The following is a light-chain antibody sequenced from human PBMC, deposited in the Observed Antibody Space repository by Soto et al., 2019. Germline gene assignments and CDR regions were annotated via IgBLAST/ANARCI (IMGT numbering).Light chain of an antibody. CDR3: KTWDSTSV. CDR2: VEGNGSY. J-gene: IGLJ2*01. CDR1: SGHSSYI. Sequence: QSVLTQPSSASASLGSSVKLTCTLSSGHSSYIIAWHQQQPGKAPRFLMKVEGNGSYNKGSGAPDRFSGSSSGADRYLSISNLQSEDEGDYYCKTWDSTSVFGGGTKLTVL. V-gene: IGLV4-60*03.